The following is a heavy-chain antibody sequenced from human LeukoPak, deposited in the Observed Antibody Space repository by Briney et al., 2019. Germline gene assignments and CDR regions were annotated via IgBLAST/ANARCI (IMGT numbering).Heavy chain of an antibody. CDR1: GFTFSNYG. D-gene: IGHD6-13*01. Sequence: PGGSLRLYCAASGFTFSNYGMHCVRQAPGKGLEGVAGISEDGINKYYADSVKARFTISRDNSNNTLFLQMSNLRADDTAVYYCAKDRETTASGTFDYWGQGALVTVSS. J-gene: IGHJ4*02. V-gene: IGHV3-30*18. CDR2: ISEDGINK. CDR3: AKDRETTASGTFDY.